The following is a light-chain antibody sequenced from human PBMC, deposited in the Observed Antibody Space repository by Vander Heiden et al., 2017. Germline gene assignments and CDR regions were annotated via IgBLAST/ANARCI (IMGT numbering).Light chain of an antibody. CDR2: KDS. J-gene: IGLJ2*01. CDR3: QSADSSGADVV. V-gene: IGLV3-25*03. Sequence: SYELTQPPLVSVSPGQTARITCSGDALPKQYAFWYQQKPGQAPVLVMYKDSERSSGIPDRFSGSSSGTTVTLTISGVQAEDEADYYCQSADSSGADVVFGGGTKLTVL. CDR1: ALPKQY.